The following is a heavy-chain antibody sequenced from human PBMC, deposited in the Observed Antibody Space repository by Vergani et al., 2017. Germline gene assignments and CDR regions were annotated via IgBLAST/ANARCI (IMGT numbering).Heavy chain of an antibody. Sequence: EVQLLESGGGLVQPGGSLRLSCAASGFTFSSYAMSWVRQAPGKGLEWVSAISGSGGSTYYADSVKGRFTISRDNSKNTLYLQLNSLRAEDTAVYYCAKETPRGSSGLTGFDPWGQGTLVTVSS. CDR2: ISGSGGST. D-gene: IGHD6-19*01. CDR3: AKETPRGSSGLTGFDP. J-gene: IGHJ5*02. CDR1: GFTFSSYA. V-gene: IGHV3-23*01.